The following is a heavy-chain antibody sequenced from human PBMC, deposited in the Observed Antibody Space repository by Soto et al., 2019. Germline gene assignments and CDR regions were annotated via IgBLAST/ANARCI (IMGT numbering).Heavy chain of an antibody. CDR3: ARDRVLGGGQQLVRLAY. V-gene: IGHV3-33*01. CDR1: GFTFSSYG. D-gene: IGHD6-13*01. Sequence: QVQLVESGGGVVQPGRSLRLSCAASGFTFSSYGMHWVHQAPGKGLEWVAVIWYDGSNKYYADSVKGRFTISRDNSKNTLYLQMNSLRAEDTAVYYCARDRVLGGGQQLVRLAYWGQGTLVTVSS. J-gene: IGHJ4*02. CDR2: IWYDGSNK.